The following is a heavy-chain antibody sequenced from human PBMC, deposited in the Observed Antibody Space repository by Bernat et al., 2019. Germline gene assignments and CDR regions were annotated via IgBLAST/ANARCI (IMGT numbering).Heavy chain of an antibody. CDR3: VRDSPQWGVSDAFDI. Sequence: QVQLVESGGGVVQPGRSLRLSCAASGFTFSSYGMHWVRQAPGKGLEWVAVIWYDGSNKYYADSVKGRFTISRDNSKNTLYLQMNSLRAEDTAVYYCVRDSPQWGVSDAFDIWGQGTMVTVSS. CDR2: IWYDGSNK. D-gene: IGHD3-10*01. J-gene: IGHJ3*02. CDR1: GFTFSSYG. V-gene: IGHV3-33*01.